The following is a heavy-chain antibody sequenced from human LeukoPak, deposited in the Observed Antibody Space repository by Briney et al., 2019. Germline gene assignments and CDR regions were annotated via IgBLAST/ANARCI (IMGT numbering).Heavy chain of an antibody. CDR3: ARLEVARGVMLGLDV. V-gene: IGHV3-66*04. CDR1: GFDVSSSY. D-gene: IGHD3-10*01. CDR2: MYSGGTT. J-gene: IGHJ6*02. Sequence: PGGSLRLSCAVSGFDVSSSYVNWVSQAPGKGLERVAVMYSGGTTYYSDSVKGRFTISRDNSKNTVSLQINSLRVEDTAMYYCARLEVARGVMLGLDVWGQGTTVTVSS.